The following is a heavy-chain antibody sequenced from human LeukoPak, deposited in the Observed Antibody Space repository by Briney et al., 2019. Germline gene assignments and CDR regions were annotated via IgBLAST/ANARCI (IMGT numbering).Heavy chain of an antibody. V-gene: IGHV3-7*01. CDR3: AAGDGGDY. D-gene: IGHD7-27*01. CDR2: INRDGSKK. CDR1: GLTISSYW. Sequence: PGGSLRLSCAASGLTISSYWMTWFRQAPGKGLEWVANINRDGSKKYYVDSVRGRFTISRDNAKNSLHLQMNSLRAEDTAMYYCAAGDGGDYWGQGTLVTVSS. J-gene: IGHJ4*02.